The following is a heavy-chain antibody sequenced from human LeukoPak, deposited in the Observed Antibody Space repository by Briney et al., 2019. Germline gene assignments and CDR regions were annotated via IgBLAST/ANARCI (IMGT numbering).Heavy chain of an antibody. V-gene: IGHV3-7*01. CDR1: GFTFRRYW. D-gene: IGHD3-9*01. CDR2: INEDGSEE. Sequence: GGSLRLSCAGSGFTFRRYWMTWVRQAPGKGLEWVANINEDGSEEYYVDSTKGRFTISRDNAKNSLFLQMDSLRVEDTAVYYCARALYLLRYFDWAGNVWGKGTTVTVSS. J-gene: IGHJ6*04. CDR3: ARALYLLRYFDWAGNV.